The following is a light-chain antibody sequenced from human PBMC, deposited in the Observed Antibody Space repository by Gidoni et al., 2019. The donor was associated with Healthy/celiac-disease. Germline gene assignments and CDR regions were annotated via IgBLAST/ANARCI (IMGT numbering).Light chain of an antibody. CDR2: DAS. V-gene: IGKV1-33*01. Sequence: DIQMTQSPSSLSASVGDRVTITCQASQDISNYLHWDQQKPGKAPKLLIYDASNLETGVPSRFSGSGSGTDFTFTISSLQPEDIATYYCQQYDNLPLTFGGGTKVEIK. CDR3: QQYDNLPLT. CDR1: QDISNY. J-gene: IGKJ4*01.